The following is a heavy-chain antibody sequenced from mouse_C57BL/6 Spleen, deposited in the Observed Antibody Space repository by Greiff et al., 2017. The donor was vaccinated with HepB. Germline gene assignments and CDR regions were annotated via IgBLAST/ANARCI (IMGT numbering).Heavy chain of an antibody. V-gene: IGHV5-4*01. CDR1: GFTFSSYA. CDR3: ARDPVTGAMHY. Sequence: EVQGVESGGGLVKPGGSLKLSCAASGFTFSSYAMSWVRQTPEKRLEWVATISDGGSYTYYPDNVKGRFTISRDNAKNNLYLQMSHLKSEDTAMYYCARDPVTGAMHYWGQGTSVTVSS. D-gene: IGHD2-2*01. J-gene: IGHJ4*01. CDR2: ISDGGSYT.